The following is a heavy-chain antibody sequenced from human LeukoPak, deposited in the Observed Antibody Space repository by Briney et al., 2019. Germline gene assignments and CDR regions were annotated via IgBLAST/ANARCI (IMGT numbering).Heavy chain of an antibody. V-gene: IGHV3-23*01. CDR3: AKGRGSPYYFDY. CDR1: GFTFSNYA. CDR2: TTGSGSST. Sequence: GGSLGLSCAASGFTFSNYAMSWVRQAPGKGLEWVSATTGSGSSTSFADSVRGRFTIPRDNSKNTLYLQMNSLRAEDTAVYYCAKGRGSPYYFDYWGQGTLVTVSS. J-gene: IGHJ4*02. D-gene: IGHD3-16*01.